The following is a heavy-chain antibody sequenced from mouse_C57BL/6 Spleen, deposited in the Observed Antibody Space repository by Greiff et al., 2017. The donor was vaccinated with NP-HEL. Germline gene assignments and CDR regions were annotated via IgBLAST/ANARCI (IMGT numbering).Heavy chain of an antibody. CDR3: AREIYYYGSSVFDY. CDR1: GYAFSSSW. J-gene: IGHJ2*01. CDR2: IYPGDGDT. D-gene: IGHD1-1*01. V-gene: IGHV1-82*01. Sequence: VKLQESGPELVKPGASVKISCKASGYAFSSSWMNWVKQRPGKGLEWIGRIYPGDGDTNYNGKFKGKATLTADKSSSTAYMQLSSLTSEDSAVYFCAREIYYYGSSVFDYWGQGTTLTVSS.